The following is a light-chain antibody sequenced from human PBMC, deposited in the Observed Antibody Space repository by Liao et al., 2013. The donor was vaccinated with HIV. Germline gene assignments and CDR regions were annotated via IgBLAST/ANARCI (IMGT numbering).Light chain of an antibody. CDR1: KLGDTY. J-gene: IGLJ2*01. CDR2: QDT. CDR3: QAWDSGSYVV. Sequence: SLDLTQPPSVSVSPGQTANITCSGDKLGDTYACWYQQKPGQSPVLVIYQDTQRPSGIPERFSGSNSGNTATLTISGTQAIDEADYYCQAWDSGSYVVFGGGTKLTVL. V-gene: IGLV3-1*01.